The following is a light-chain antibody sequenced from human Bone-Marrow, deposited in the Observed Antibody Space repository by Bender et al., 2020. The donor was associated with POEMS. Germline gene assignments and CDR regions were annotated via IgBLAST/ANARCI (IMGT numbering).Light chain of an antibody. CDR1: STDLASYNY. CDR2: DVN. V-gene: IGLV2-14*03. CDR3: SSYTSSNTLYV. Sequence: QSALTQPASVSGSPGQSITISCTRTSTDLASYNYVSWYQQHPGKAPKLVIYDVNNRPSGVSNRFSGSKSGNTASLTISGLQAEDEADYYCSSYTSSNTLYVFGTGTQVTVL. J-gene: IGLJ1*01.